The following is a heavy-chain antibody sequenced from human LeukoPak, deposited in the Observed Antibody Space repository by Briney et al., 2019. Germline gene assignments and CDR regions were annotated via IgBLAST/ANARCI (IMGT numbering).Heavy chain of an antibody. D-gene: IGHD6-13*01. CDR2: IYTSGST. V-gene: IGHV4-61*02. CDR1: GGSISSGSYY. CDR3: ARTGYSSSWHPA. J-gene: IGHJ4*02. Sequence: PSETLSLTCTVSGGSISSGSYYWSWIRQPAGKGLEWIGRIYTSGSTNYNPSLKSRVTISVDTSKNQFSLKLSSVAAADTAVYYCARTGYSSSWHPAWGQGTLVTVSS.